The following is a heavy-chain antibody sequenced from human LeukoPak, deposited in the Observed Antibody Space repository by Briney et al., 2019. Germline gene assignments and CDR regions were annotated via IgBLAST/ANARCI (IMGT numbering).Heavy chain of an antibody. CDR2: ISSSGSTI. D-gene: IGHD3-10*01. V-gene: IGHV3-11*04. CDR3: ARVFYGSGSCPYFDY. Sequence: GGSLRFSCAASGFTFSNAWMSWVRQAPGKGLEWVSYISSSGSTIYYADSVKGRFTISRDNAKNSLYPQMNSLRAEDTAVYYCARVFYGSGSCPYFDYWGQGTLVTVSS. CDR1: GFTFSNAW. J-gene: IGHJ4*02.